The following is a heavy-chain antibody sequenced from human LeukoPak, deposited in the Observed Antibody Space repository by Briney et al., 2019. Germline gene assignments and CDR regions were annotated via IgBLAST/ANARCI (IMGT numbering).Heavy chain of an antibody. J-gene: IGHJ4*02. V-gene: IGHV1-18*01. D-gene: IGHD6-13*01. Sequence: RASVKVSCKASGYTFTSYGISWVRQAPGQGLEWMGWISAYNGNTNYAQKLQGRVTMTTDTSTSTAYMELRSLRADDTAVYYCARAGGTYSSSWDEIDYWGQGTLVSVSS. CDR2: ISAYNGNT. CDR1: GYTFTSYG. CDR3: ARAGGTYSSSWDEIDY.